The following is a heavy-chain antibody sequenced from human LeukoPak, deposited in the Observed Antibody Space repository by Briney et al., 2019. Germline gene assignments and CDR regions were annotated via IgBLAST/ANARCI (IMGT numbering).Heavy chain of an antibody. CDR1: GFSFSSYG. J-gene: IGHJ5*01. Sequence: GGSLRLSCAASGFSFSSYGMHWVRQASGRGLEWVAFIRYDGSNKDYADSAKGRFTISRDNSKNTLYLEMNSLRAEDTAVYHCAKVRFSDSGRDGLDSWGQGTLVTVSS. D-gene: IGHD5-12*01. V-gene: IGHV3-30*02. CDR2: IRYDGSNK. CDR3: AKVRFSDSGRDGLDS.